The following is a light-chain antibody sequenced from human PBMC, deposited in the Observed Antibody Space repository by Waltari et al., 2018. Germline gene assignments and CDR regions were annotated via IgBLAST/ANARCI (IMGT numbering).Light chain of an antibody. V-gene: IGKV3-11*01. J-gene: IGKJ4*01. Sequence: EIVLTQSPATLSLSPGDRATLSCRASQNVGGYLAWSKQKPGQAPRLLIYHASNRATGLPARFSGSGSGTDFTLTISSLEPEDFAIYYCQQRSSWPLTFGGGTKVEI. CDR1: QNVGGY. CDR3: QQRSSWPLT. CDR2: HAS.